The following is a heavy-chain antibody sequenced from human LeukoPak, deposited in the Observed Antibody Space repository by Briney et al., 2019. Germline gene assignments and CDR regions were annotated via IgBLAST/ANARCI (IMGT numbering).Heavy chain of an antibody. CDR1: GFIFSSYS. D-gene: IGHD6-13*01. J-gene: IGHJ6*02. CDR2: ITGSGGNT. Sequence: PGGSLRLSCAASGFIFSSYSMSWVRQAPGKGLEWVSVITGSGGNTYYVDSVKGRFTISKDNSKNTVYLQMSSLRVDDTAVYYCAKAASSSWPSYYYGMDVWGQGTTVTVSS. V-gene: IGHV3-23*01. CDR3: AKAASSSWPSYYYGMDV.